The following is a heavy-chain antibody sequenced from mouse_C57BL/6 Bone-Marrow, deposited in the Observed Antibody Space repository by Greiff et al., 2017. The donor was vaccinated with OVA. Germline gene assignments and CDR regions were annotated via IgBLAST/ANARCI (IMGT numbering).Heavy chain of an antibody. V-gene: IGHV1-55*01. CDR1: GYTFTSYW. Sequence: QVQLQQPGTELVKPGASVKLSCKASGYTFTSYWITWVKQRPGQGLEWIGDINPGSGSTNYNEKFKSKATLTVDKSSSTAYMQLSSLTSADSAVSDGATEEDKSWFAYWGQGTPVTVSA. CDR2: INPGSGST. D-gene: IGHD3-2*01. CDR3: ATEEDKSWFAY. J-gene: IGHJ3*01.